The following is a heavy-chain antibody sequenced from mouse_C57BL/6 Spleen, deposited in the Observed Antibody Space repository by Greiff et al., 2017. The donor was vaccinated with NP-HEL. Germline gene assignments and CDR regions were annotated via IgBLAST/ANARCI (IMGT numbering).Heavy chain of an antibody. CDR1: GYTFTEYT. Sequence: VQLQQSGAELVKPGASVKLSCKASGYTFTEYTIHWVKQRSGQGLEWIGWFYPGSGSIKYNEKFKDKATLTADKSSITVYMELSSLTSEDSAVYFCARHEEGNSDYDGGWVADRGKGALVTVSA. V-gene: IGHV1-62-2*01. D-gene: IGHD2-4*01. J-gene: IGHJ3*01. CDR3: ARHEEGNSDYDGGWVAD. CDR2: FYPGSGSI.